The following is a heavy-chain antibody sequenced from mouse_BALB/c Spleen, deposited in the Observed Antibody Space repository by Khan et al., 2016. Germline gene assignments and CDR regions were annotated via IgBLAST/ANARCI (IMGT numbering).Heavy chain of an antibody. CDR3: ARGGYGNYVVAY. CDR1: GYTFTSYW. J-gene: IGHJ3*01. D-gene: IGHD2-1*01. V-gene: IGHV1-87*01. CDR2: IYPGDGDT. Sequence: QVQLQQSGAELARPGASVKLSCKASGYTFTSYWMQWVKQRPGQGLQWIGTIYPGDGDTRYTQKFKGKATLTADKSSSTAYMQLSSLASEDSAVYYCARGGYGNYVVAYWGQGTRVTVSA.